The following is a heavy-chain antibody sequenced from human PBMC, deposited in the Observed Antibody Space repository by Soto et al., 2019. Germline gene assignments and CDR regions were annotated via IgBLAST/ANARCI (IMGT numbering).Heavy chain of an antibody. Sequence: ASVKVSCKASGYTFTSYGISWVRQAPGQGLEWMGWISAYNGNTNYAQKLQGRVTMTTDTSTSTAYMELRSLRSDDTAVYYCARSDYPYRSGSYYPSNYWGQGTLVTVSS. CDR1: GYTFTSYG. D-gene: IGHD3-10*01. CDR3: ARSDYPYRSGSYYPSNY. V-gene: IGHV1-18*04. CDR2: ISAYNGNT. J-gene: IGHJ4*02.